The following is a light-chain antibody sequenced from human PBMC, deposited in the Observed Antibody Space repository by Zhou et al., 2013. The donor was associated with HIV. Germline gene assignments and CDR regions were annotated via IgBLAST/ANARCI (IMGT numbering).Light chain of an antibody. V-gene: IGLV2-14*01. Sequence: QSALTQPASVSGSPGQSITISCTGTSSDVGGYNYVSWYQQHPGKAPKLMIYDVSKRPSGVSNRFSGSKSGNTASLTISGLQAEDEADYYCSSYTSSTGVFGTGTKVHRP. CDR1: SSDVGGYNY. CDR3: SSYTSSTGV. J-gene: IGLJ1*01. CDR2: DVS.